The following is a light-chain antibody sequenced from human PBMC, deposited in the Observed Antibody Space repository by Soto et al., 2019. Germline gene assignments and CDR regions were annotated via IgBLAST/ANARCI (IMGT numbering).Light chain of an antibody. CDR3: LQHNNYPRT. V-gene: IGKV1-17*01. Sequence: DIQMTQSPSSLSASVGDRVTITCRASKGIRIDLVWYQQKPGKAPRRLIYAASSLQSGVPSRFSGRGSGTEFTLTISSLQPEDFATYYCLQHNNYPRTFGQGTKVDIK. CDR2: AAS. J-gene: IGKJ1*01. CDR1: KGIRID.